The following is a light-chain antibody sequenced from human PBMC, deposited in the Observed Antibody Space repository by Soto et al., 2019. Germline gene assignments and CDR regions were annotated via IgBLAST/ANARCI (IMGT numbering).Light chain of an antibody. CDR1: QSISSW. V-gene: IGKV1-5*03. J-gene: IGKJ1*01. CDR3: QQCGIYPWT. Sequence: DIQMTQSPSTLSASVGDRVTITCRASQSISSWLAWYQQKPGKAPKLLIYKASSLQSGVPSRFSGSGSETEFTLTISSLQPDDFAAYYCQQCGIYPWTFGQGTKVEIK. CDR2: KAS.